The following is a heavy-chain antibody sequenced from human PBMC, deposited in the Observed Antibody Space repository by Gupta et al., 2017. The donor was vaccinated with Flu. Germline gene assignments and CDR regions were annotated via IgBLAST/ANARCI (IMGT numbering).Heavy chain of an antibody. J-gene: IGHJ4*02. CDR3: VAGAVTTSLFDY. Sequence: DSVNGRFTISRDSSKNTVSLHMSGLRDEDTAIYYCVAGAVTTSLFDYWGQGTVVTVSS. V-gene: IGHV3-23*01. D-gene: IGHD4-17*01.